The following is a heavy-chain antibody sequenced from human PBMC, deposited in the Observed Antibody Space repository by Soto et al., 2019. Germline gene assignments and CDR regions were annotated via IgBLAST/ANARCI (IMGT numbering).Heavy chain of an antibody. D-gene: IGHD2-15*01. J-gene: IGHJ4*02. Sequence: GGSLRLSCAASGFTVSSNYMSWVRQAPGKGLEWVSVIYSGGSTYYADSVKGRFTISRDNSKNTLYLQMNSLRAEDTAVYYCAIHPPHSLVFDYWGQGTLVTVSS. V-gene: IGHV3-66*01. CDR1: GFTVSSNY. CDR3: AIHPPHSLVFDY. CDR2: IYSGGST.